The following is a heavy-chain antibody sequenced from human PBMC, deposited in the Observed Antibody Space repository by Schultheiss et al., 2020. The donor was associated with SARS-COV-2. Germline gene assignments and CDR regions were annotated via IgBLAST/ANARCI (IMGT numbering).Heavy chain of an antibody. D-gene: IGHD1-1*01. CDR1: GFTFRNYV. CDR3: TRGHNWNDSGMDV. V-gene: IGHV3-49*04. CDR2: IRDEAYGGTT. Sequence: GGSLRLSCSASGFTFRNYVMSWVRQAPGKGLEWVTFIRDEAYGGTTQYAASVKGRFTISRDDSKGVVYLQMNSLKTEDTAVYYCTRGHNWNDSGMDVWGQGTTVTVSS. J-gene: IGHJ6*02.